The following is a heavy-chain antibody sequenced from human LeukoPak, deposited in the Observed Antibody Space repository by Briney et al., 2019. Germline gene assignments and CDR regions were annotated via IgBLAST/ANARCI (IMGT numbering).Heavy chain of an antibody. D-gene: IGHD3-9*01. J-gene: IGHJ4*02. CDR2: IRSSGYPI. CDR3: AKAEGYDILTGLDY. Sequence: GGSLRLSCAASGFTFSGYSMNWVRLAPGKGLEWVSYIRSSGYPIHYADSVKGRFTISRDNAKSSVYLQMNSLRTEDTAVYYCAKAEGYDILTGLDYWGQGALVTVSS. CDR1: GFTFSGYS. V-gene: IGHV3-48*01.